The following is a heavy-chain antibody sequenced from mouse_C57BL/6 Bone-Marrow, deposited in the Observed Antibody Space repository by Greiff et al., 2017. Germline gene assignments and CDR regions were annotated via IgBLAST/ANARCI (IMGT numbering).Heavy chain of an antibody. CDR2: IDPADGDT. CDR1: GFNIKDYY. CDR3: TRSLIYYGTNY. J-gene: IGHJ2*01. D-gene: IGHD1-1*01. Sequence: EVQLQQSGAELVKPGASVKLSCTASGFNIKDYYIHWVKQRTEQGLEWIGRIDPADGDTKYAPKFQDKATITADTSSNTAYLQLSSLTSEDTAVYYCTRSLIYYGTNYWGQGTTLTVSS. V-gene: IGHV14-2*01.